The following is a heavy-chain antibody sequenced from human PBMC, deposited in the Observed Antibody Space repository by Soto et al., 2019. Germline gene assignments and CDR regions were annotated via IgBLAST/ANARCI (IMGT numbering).Heavy chain of an antibody. CDR1: GFTFSTYS. Sequence: PGGSLRLSCAASGFTFSTYSMNWVRQAPGTGLEWVSYISSNSRTIYYADSVKGRFTISRDNGRHSLYLQMSGLRDEDTAVYYCTRDHCSSTSCSSIGFDYWGQGTPVTVSS. D-gene: IGHD2-2*01. V-gene: IGHV3-48*02. CDR2: ISSNSRTI. J-gene: IGHJ4*02. CDR3: TRDHCSSTSCSSIGFDY.